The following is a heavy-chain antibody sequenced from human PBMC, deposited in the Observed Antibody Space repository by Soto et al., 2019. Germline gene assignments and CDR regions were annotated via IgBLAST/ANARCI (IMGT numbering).Heavy chain of an antibody. J-gene: IGHJ4*02. D-gene: IGHD3-22*01. CDR1: GYTFTSYG. CDR3: ARFSPFDSSGYFDY. CDR2: ISAYNGNT. Sequence: QVQLVQSGAEVKKPGASVKVSCKASGYTFTSYGISWVRQAPGQGLEWLGWISAYNGNTNYAQKLQGRVTMTTDTSTSTADRELRSLRADDTAVYYCARFSPFDSSGYFDYWGQGTLVTVSS. V-gene: IGHV1-18*01.